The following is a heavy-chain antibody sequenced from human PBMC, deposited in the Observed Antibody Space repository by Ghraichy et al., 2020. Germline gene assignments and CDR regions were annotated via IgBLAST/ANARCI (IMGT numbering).Heavy chain of an antibody. D-gene: IGHD2-15*01. V-gene: IGHV3-23*01. CDR3: VKWVHSLTPDY. CDR1: GFTFSTNA. CDR2: ISASGGSA. Sequence: GSLRLSCAASGFTFSTNAMSWVRQAPGKGLEWVSAISASGGSAHYTDSVRGRFTISRDNSKNTLYLQMNSLRAEDTAIYYCVKWVHSLTPDYWGRATLVTVSS. J-gene: IGHJ4*02.